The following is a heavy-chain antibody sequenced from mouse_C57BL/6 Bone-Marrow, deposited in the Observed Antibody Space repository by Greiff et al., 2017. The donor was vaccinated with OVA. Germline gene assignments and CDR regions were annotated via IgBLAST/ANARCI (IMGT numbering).Heavy chain of an antibody. D-gene: IGHD1-1*01. CDR1: GYTFTSYW. J-gene: IGHJ4*01. CDR3: ARGVIYYYGSNYAMDY. V-gene: IGHV1-53*01. CDR2: INPSNGGT. Sequence: QVQLQQPGTELVKPGASVKLSCKASGYTFTSYWMHWVKQRPGQGLEWIENINPSNGGTNYNEKFKSKATLTVDKSSSTAYMQLSSLTSEDSAVYYCARGVIYYYGSNYAMDYWGQGTSVTVSS.